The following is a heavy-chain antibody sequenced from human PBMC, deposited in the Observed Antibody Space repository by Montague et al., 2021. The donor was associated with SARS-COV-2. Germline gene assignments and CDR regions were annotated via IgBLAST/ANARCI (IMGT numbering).Heavy chain of an antibody. CDR3: ARDAGIAATGLNWFDP. Sequence: TLSLTCTVSGGSISSGSYFWSWIRQPAGKGLEWIGRIYTSGSTNYNPSLKSRVTISVDTSKNQFSLKLSSVTAADTAVYYCARDAGIAATGLNWFDPWGPGTLGNGSS. V-gene: IGHV4-61*02. CDR1: GGSISSGSYF. CDR2: IYTSGST. J-gene: IGHJ5*02. D-gene: IGHD6-13*01.